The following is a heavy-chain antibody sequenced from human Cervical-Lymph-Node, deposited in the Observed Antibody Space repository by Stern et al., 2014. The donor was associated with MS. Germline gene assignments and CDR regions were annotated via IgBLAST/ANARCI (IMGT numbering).Heavy chain of an antibody. CDR1: GGTFSSHT. D-gene: IGHD3-10*01. CDR2: IIPILGTT. J-gene: IGHJ4*02. CDR3: ARSRKLRFGELHLFLQYSFDF. Sequence: QVQLVQSGAEVKKPGSSVKVSCKASGGTFSSHTLYWVRQAPGHGLEWMGGIIPILGTTNYAQRFQDRVTITADQDTSTVYMEVSGLRSEDTAVYYCARSRKLRFGELHLFLQYSFDFWGQGTLVTVSS. V-gene: IGHV1-69*01.